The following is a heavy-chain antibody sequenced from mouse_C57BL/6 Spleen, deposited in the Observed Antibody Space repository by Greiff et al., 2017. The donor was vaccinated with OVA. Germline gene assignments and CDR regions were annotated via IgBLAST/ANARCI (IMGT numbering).Heavy chain of an antibody. V-gene: IGHV1-82*01. J-gene: IGHJ2*01. CDR1: GYAFSSSW. CDR3: ARGWVSSYFDY. Sequence: QVQLQQSGPELVKPGASVKISCKASGYAFSSSWMNWVKQRPGKGLEWIGRIYPGDGDTNYNGKFKGKATLTADKSSSTAYMQLSSLTSEDSAVYFCARGWVSSYFDYWGQGTTLTVSS. D-gene: IGHD1-1*01. CDR2: IYPGDGDT.